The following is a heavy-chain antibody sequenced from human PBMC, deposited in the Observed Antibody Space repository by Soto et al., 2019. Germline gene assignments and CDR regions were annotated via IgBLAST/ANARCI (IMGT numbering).Heavy chain of an antibody. D-gene: IGHD6-13*01. Sequence: GWSLRLSCAASGFTFSSYAKSWVRQAPGKGLEWVSAISGSGGSTYYADSVKGRFTISRDNSKNTLYLQMNSLRAEDTAVYYCAKARGSSWPLNYWGQGTLVTVSS. CDR3: AKARGSSWPLNY. CDR1: GFTFSSYA. V-gene: IGHV3-23*01. J-gene: IGHJ4*02. CDR2: ISGSGGST.